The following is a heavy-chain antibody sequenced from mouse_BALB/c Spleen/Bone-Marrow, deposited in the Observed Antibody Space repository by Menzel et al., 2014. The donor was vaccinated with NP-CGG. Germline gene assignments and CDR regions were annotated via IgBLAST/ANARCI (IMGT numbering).Heavy chain of an antibody. Sequence: SGPDLVKPGASVKMSCKASGYTFTAYVMHWVKQKPGQGLEWIGYINPYNDGTKYNEMFKGKSTLTSDKSASTAYMELSSLTSEDSAVYYCAREGGLRRGDYYAMDYWGQGTSVTVSS. CDR1: GYTFTAYV. D-gene: IGHD2-4*01. CDR2: INPYNDGT. CDR3: AREGGLRRGDYYAMDY. J-gene: IGHJ4*01. V-gene: IGHV1-14*01.